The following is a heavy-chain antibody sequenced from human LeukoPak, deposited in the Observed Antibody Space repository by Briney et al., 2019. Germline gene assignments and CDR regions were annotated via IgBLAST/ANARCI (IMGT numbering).Heavy chain of an antibody. D-gene: IGHD3-22*01. Sequence: PSETLSLTCSVSGGSISSGSYYWSWIRHPAGKGLEWIGRIYTSGSTNYNPSLKSRVTISVDTSKNQFSLKLSSVTAADTAVYYCASGPKAYYDSSGKYNWFDPWGQGTLVTVSS. J-gene: IGHJ5*02. CDR1: GGSISSGSYY. CDR2: IYTSGST. V-gene: IGHV4-61*02. CDR3: ASGPKAYYDSSGKYNWFDP.